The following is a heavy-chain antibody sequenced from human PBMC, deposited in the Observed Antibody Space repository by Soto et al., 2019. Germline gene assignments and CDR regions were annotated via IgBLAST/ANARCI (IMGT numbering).Heavy chain of an antibody. Sequence: SETLSLTCTVSGGSISSGSYYWGWIRQHPGKGLEWIGYIYYSGSTYYNQSLKSRVTISVDTSKNQFSLKLSSVTAADTAVYYCASTVDTAMGVFDYWGQGTLVTVSS. J-gene: IGHJ4*02. V-gene: IGHV4-31*03. D-gene: IGHD5-18*01. CDR1: GGSISSGSYY. CDR2: IYYSGST. CDR3: ASTVDTAMGVFDY.